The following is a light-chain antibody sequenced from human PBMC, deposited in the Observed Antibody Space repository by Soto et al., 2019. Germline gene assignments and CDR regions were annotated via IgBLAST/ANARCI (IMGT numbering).Light chain of an antibody. J-gene: IGLJ1*01. CDR3: SSYTSSTTPYV. Sequence: QSVLTQPASVSGCPGQSITISCTGTSSDVGGYNYVSWFQHHPGKAPKLLIYEVSHRPSGVSNRFSGSKSGNTASLTISGLQAEDEADYHCSSYTSSTTPYVFGTGTKVTVL. V-gene: IGLV2-14*01. CDR2: EVS. CDR1: SSDVGGYNY.